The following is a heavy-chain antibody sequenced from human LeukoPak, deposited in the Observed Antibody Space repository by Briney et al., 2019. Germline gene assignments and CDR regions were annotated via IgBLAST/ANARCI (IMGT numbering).Heavy chain of an antibody. CDR3: ARVPYYYDSSGPYWYFDL. V-gene: IGHV1-3*01. Sequence: ASVKVSCKASGYTFTSYAMHWVRQAPGQRLEWMGWINAGNGNTKYSQKFQGRVTITRDTSASTAYMELSSLRSEDTAVYYCARVPYYYDSSGPYWYFDLWGRGTLVTVSS. D-gene: IGHD3-22*01. CDR2: INAGNGNT. CDR1: GYTFTSYA. J-gene: IGHJ2*01.